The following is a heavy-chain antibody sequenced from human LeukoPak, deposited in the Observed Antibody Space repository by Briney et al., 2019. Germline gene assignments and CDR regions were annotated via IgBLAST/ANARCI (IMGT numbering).Heavy chain of an antibody. CDR2: IKSDGSTT. Sequence: GGSLRLSCAASGFTFSNYWMHWVRQAPGKGLVWVSRIKSDGSTTSYADSVKGRFTISRDNAKNTLYLQMNSLRAEDTAVYYCAKLGKTENHYGSGRFSYYYYMDVWGKGTTVTISS. CDR3: AKLGKTENHYGSGRFSYYYYMDV. CDR1: GFTFSNYW. J-gene: IGHJ6*03. V-gene: IGHV3-74*01. D-gene: IGHD3-10*01.